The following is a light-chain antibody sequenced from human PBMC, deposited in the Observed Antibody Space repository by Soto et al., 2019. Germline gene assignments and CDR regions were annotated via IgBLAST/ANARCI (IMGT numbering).Light chain of an antibody. Sequence: TASPATLSLARWVLATLSGRVSQSVSVYLAWYQQIPGQAPRLLIYGASTRATGIPSRFSGSGSGTKFTLIISSLHSEDFAVYYCQQYNNWPPWTFGQGTKVDIK. J-gene: IGKJ1*01. V-gene: IGKV3-15*01. CDR1: QSVSVY. CDR2: GAS. CDR3: QQYNNWPPWT.